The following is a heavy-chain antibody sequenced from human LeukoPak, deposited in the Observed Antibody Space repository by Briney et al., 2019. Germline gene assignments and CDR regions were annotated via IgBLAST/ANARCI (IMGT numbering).Heavy chain of an antibody. D-gene: IGHD2-2*01. J-gene: IGHJ4*02. CDR3: AREYPIVVVPAAADY. Sequence: PGGSLRLSCAASGFTFSSYSMNWVRQAPGKGPEWVSSISSSSSYIYYADSVKGRFTISRDNAKNSLYLQMNSLRAEDTAVYYCAREYPIVVVPAAADYWGQGTLVTVSS. CDR2: ISSSSSYI. CDR1: GFTFSSYS. V-gene: IGHV3-21*01.